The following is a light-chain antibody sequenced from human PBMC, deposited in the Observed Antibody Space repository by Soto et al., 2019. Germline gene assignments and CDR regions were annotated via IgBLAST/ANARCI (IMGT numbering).Light chain of an antibody. J-gene: IGKJ2*01. CDR1: QSISDN. CDR3: QQYNDWPRMFT. Sequence: ETVMTQSPATLSLSPGERAILSRKASQSISDNLAWYQQKPGRAPRLLIFGASTRATDIPARFSGSGSGTEFTLTISSLQSEDFAVYYCQQYNDWPRMFTFGQGTKLEIK. V-gene: IGKV3-15*01. CDR2: GAS.